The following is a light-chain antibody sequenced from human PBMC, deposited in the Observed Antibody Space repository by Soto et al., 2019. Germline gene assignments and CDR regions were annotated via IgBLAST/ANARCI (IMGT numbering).Light chain of an antibody. CDR2: LNSDGSH. Sequence: QLVLTQSPSASASLGASVKLTCTLSSGHSSYAIAWHQQQPERGPRYLMKLNSDGSHNKGDGIPDRFSGSSSGAERYLTISSLQSEDEADYYCQTWGTGTQVFGRGTKLTVL. J-gene: IGLJ3*02. CDR1: SGHSSYA. V-gene: IGLV4-69*01. CDR3: QTWGTGTQV.